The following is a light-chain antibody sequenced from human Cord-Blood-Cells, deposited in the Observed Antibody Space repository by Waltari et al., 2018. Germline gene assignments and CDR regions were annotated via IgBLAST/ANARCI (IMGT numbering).Light chain of an antibody. CDR3: QQYYSYPWT. J-gene: IGKJ1*01. CDR2: AAS. Sequence: AIRLTQSPSPFSAPTGDRVTITCRASQGISSYLAWYQQKPGKAPKLLIYAASTLQSGVPSRFSGSGSGTDFTLTISCLQSEDFATYYCQQYYSYPWTFGQGTKVEIK. CDR1: QGISSY. V-gene: IGKV1-8*01.